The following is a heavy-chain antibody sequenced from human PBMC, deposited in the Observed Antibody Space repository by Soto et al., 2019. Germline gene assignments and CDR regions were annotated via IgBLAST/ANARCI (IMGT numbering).Heavy chain of an antibody. V-gene: IGHV1-46*03. Sequence: ASVKVSCKASGYTFTSYYMHGVRQAPGQGLEWMGIINPSGGSTSYAQKFQGRVTMTRDTSTSTVYMELSSLRSEDTAVYYCARDLDDYIWGSYRLDYWGQGTLVTVSS. CDR3: ARDLDDYIWGSYRLDY. CDR2: INPSGGST. CDR1: GYTFTSYY. J-gene: IGHJ4*02. D-gene: IGHD3-16*02.